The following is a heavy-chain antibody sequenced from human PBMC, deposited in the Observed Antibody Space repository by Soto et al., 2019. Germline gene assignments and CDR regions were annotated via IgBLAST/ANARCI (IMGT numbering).Heavy chain of an antibody. CDR3: AGGTGWFIVD. CDR2: IKQDGTEK. D-gene: IGHD6-19*01. V-gene: IGHV3-7*02. CDR1: GFTFSSYW. J-gene: IGHJ4*02. Sequence: EVQLVESGGGLVQPWGSLRLSCAASGFTFSSYWMNWVRQAPGKGLEWVANIKQDGTEKYYVDSVKDRFTISRDNAKSSLHLQLNSLRADDTAVYYCAGGTGWFIVDWGQGTLVTVSS.